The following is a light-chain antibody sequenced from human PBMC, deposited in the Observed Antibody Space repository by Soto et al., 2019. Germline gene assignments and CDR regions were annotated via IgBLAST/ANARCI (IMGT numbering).Light chain of an antibody. CDR3: CSYTRTSNHYF. CDR2: EVR. V-gene: IGLV2-14*01. J-gene: IGLJ2*01. CDR1: SSDIDGYDY. Sequence: QSALTQPASVSGSRGQSITISCTGTSSDIDGYDYVSWYQQRPGKAPKLMIYEVRYRPSGVSNRFSGSKSGNTASLTISRLQAEDEADYYCCSYTRTSNHYFFGRGTKLTVL.